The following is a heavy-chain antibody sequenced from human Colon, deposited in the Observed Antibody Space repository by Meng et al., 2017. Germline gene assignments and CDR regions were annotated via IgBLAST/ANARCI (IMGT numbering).Heavy chain of an antibody. Sequence: QVQLVQSGAGVTRPGASVKVSCKASGYTFSRYAIHWVRQAPGQRFEWLGWSYPGNGNVRYSQKFQDRVTITMDTSATTVCMELRSLTPEDTAMYYCARVNLGDDWFDPWGQGTLVTVSS. J-gene: IGHJ5*02. CDR3: ARVNLGDDWFDP. V-gene: IGHV1-3*01. D-gene: IGHD1-14*01. CDR2: SYPGNGNV. CDR1: GYTFSRYA.